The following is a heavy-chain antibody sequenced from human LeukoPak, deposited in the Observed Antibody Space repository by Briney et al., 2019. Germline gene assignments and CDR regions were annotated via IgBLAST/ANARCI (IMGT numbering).Heavy chain of an antibody. CDR2: INPNSGGT. D-gene: IGHD3-10*01. CDR3: ARGVLRRITMVRGVIILHNWFDP. Sequence: ASVKVSYKASGYTFTGYYMHWVRQAPGQGLEWMGWINPNSGGTNYAQKFQGRVTMTRDTSISTAYMELSRLRSDDTAVYYCARGVLRRITMVRGVIILHNWFDPWGQGTLVTVSS. J-gene: IGHJ5*02. V-gene: IGHV1-2*02. CDR1: GYTFTGYY.